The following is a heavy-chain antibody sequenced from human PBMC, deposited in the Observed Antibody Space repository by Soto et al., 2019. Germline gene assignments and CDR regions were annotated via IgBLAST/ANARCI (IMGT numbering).Heavy chain of an antibody. J-gene: IGHJ5*02. CDR3: AKDPAATVTIRVRWFDP. CDR1: GFTFNSYS. CDR2: ISSRSDTI. Sequence: GGSLRLSCAASGFTFNSYSMNWVRQAPGKGLEWVSYISSRSDTIYYADSVKGRFTISRDNAKNSLYLQMNSLRAEDTAMYYCAKDPAATVTIRVRWFDPWGQGTLVTVSS. V-gene: IGHV3-48*01. D-gene: IGHD4-17*01.